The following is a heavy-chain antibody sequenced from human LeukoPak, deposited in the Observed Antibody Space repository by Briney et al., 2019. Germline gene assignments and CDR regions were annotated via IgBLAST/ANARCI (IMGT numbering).Heavy chain of an antibody. J-gene: IGHJ4*02. CDR3: ARGAHCSSGKCSFFDY. CDR1: GGSVNNYY. V-gene: IGHV4-4*07. Sequence: KSSETLSLTCTVSGGSVNNYYWSWIRQPAGKGLEWIGRIYTSGSTNYKSSLKSRLTMSVDTSKSQLSLNPSSVTAADTAVYYCARGAHCSSGKCSFFDYWGQGTLVTVSS. CDR2: IYTSGST. D-gene: IGHD2-2*01.